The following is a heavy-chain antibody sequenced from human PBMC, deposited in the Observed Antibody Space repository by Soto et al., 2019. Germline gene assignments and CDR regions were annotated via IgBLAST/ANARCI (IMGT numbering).Heavy chain of an antibody. CDR1: GFTFSSYV. CDR2: ISGSGGTT. J-gene: IGHJ6*02. Sequence: GGSLRLSCAASGFTFSSYVMTWVRQAPGKGLEWVSVISGSGGTTYYADSVKGRFTISRDNSKNTLYLQMNSLRAEDAAVYYWGGYCTSTPGPGHYYGMAVGGRGTRVTVPS. D-gene: IGHD2-2*01. CDR3: GGYCTSTPGPGHYYGMAV. V-gene: IGHV3-23*01.